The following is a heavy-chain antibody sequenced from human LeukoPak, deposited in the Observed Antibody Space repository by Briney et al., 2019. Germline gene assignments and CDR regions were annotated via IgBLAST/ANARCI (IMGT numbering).Heavy chain of an antibody. J-gene: IGHJ4*02. V-gene: IGHV3-23*01. CDR3: AKVPPGYCSSTSCFGYYFDY. Sequence: GGSLRLSCAASGFTFSSYAMSWVRQAPGKGLEWVSAISGSGGSTYYADSVEGRFTISRDNSKNTLYLQMNSLRAEDTAVYYCAKVPPGYCSSTSCFGYYFDYWGQGTLVTVSS. CDR2: ISGSGGST. CDR1: GFTFSSYA. D-gene: IGHD2-2*01.